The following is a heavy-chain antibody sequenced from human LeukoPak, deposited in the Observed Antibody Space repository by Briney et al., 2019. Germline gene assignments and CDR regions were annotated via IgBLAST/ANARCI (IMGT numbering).Heavy chain of an antibody. Sequence: PGGSLRLSCAVSGFTFSSYWMRWVRQVPGKGLEWLSRINNDGVSTSYADSVKGRFTISRDNAKNTLYLRMNSLRAEDTAIYYCARKPLSGGYGGTIDYWGQGTLVTVSS. J-gene: IGHJ4*02. CDR3: ARKPLSGGYGGTIDY. V-gene: IGHV3-74*01. CDR2: INNDGVST. CDR1: GFTFSSYW. D-gene: IGHD5-12*01.